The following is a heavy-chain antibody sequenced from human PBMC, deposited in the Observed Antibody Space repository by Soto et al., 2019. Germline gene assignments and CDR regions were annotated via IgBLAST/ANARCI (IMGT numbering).Heavy chain of an antibody. D-gene: IGHD3-16*01. CDR3: AQTGEYFDY. J-gene: IGHJ4*02. CDR2: IYHSGST. CDR1: GGSISSSNW. V-gene: IGHV4-4*02. Sequence: PSEALSLTGPVSGGSISSSNWWSWVRQPPGKGLEWTGEIYHSGSTNYNPSLKSRVTISVDKSKNQFSLKLSSVTAADTAVYYCAQTGEYFDYWGQGTLVTGSS.